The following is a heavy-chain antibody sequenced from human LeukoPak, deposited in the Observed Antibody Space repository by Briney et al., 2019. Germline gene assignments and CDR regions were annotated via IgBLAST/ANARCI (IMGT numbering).Heavy chain of an antibody. Sequence: ASVKVSCKASGYTFTAYYMHWVRQAPGQGLEWVGWINSNSGGTNYAQKFQGRVTMTRDTSIGTAYMELSRLRSDDTAFYYCARGPLVPSEPGILDGYWGQGTLVTVSS. V-gene: IGHV1-2*02. CDR1: GYTFTAYY. CDR3: ARGPLVPSEPGILDGY. CDR2: INSNSGGT. J-gene: IGHJ4*02. D-gene: IGHD1-26*01.